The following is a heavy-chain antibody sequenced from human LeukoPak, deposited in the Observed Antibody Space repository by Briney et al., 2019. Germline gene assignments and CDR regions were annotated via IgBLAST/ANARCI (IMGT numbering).Heavy chain of an antibody. J-gene: IGHJ3*02. CDR1: GYTFSIYY. CDR2: FNPSGGTT. D-gene: IGHD5-12*01. Sequence: ASVKLSCKASGYTFSIYYMHWVRQAPGQGLGLMGIFNPSGGTTRYGQKFQGRVTMTRDTSTSTIYMELSMLRSEATDLYYCEIYRGDIVARIDVFVMGARETGVSVSS. CDR3: EIYRGDIVARIDVFVM. V-gene: IGHV1-46*01.